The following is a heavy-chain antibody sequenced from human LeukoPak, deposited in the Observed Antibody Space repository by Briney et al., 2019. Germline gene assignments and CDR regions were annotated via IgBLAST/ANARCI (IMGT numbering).Heavy chain of an antibody. J-gene: IGHJ5*02. CDR2: INPSGGST. CDR1: GYTFTTDY. V-gene: IGHV1-46*01. D-gene: IGHD2-8*01. Sequence: AAVTVSFKASGYTFTTDYMHWVRPAPGQGVEWGGMINPSGGSTSYAQKFQGRVTMTRDTSTSTVYMELSSLRSEDTAVYYCARAPPHLGYCTNGVCRRLLLDGYNWFDPWGQGTLVTVSS. CDR3: ARAPPHLGYCTNGVCRRLLLDGYNWFDP.